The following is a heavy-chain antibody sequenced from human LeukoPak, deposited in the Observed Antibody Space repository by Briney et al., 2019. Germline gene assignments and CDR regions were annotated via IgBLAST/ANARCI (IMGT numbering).Heavy chain of an antibody. V-gene: IGHV1-69*05. CDR2: IIPIFCTA. CDR1: GGTFSSYA. D-gene: IGHD1-26*01. Sequence: SVTVSCKASGGTFSSYAISWVRQAPGQGLEWMGGIIPIFCTANYAQNFQGRLTITTAESTSTAYMELSSLRSEDMAVYYCARSRFATVGATYYFDYWGQGTLVSVSS. CDR3: ARSRFATVGATYYFDY. J-gene: IGHJ4*02.